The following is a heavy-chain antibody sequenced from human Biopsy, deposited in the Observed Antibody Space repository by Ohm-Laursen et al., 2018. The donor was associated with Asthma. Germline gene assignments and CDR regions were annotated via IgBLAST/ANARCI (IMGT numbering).Heavy chain of an antibody. CDR3: ARKAGSCISRTCYSLDF. CDR2: INSVFGTT. D-gene: IGHD2-2*01. J-gene: IGHJ4*02. V-gene: IGHV1-69*13. CDR1: GGTFNTYV. Sequence: SVKVSCKSLGGTFNTYVIGWVRQAPGQRLGWMGGINSVFGTTTYPQKFQDRVTITADDSTSTVYMELSSLRSEDTAVYYCARKAGSCISRTCYSLDFWGQGTLVTVSS.